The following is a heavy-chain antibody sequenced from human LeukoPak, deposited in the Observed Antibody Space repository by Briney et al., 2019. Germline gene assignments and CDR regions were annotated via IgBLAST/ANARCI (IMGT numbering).Heavy chain of an antibody. Sequence: SETLSLTCTVSGGPISSGDYYWGWIRQPPGMGPEWIGSINYRGTTYYNPSLQSRVAISVDTSKNQFSLQLTSVTATETAVYYCARVSRDSGNYYTFLDYWGQGTLVTVSS. CDR3: ARVSRDSGNYYTFLDY. CDR2: INYRGTT. CDR1: GGPISSGDYY. D-gene: IGHD1-26*01. J-gene: IGHJ4*02. V-gene: IGHV4-39*07.